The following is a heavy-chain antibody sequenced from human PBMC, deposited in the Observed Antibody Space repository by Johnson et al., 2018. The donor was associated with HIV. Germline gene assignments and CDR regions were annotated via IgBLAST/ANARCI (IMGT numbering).Heavy chain of an antibody. J-gene: IGHJ3*02. D-gene: IGHD6-13*01. CDR1: GFTFSSYA. Sequence: VQLVESGGGLVQPGGSLRLSCAASGFTFSSYAMYWVRQAPGKGLEYVSAISSKGGSTYYANSVKGRFTISRDNSKNTLDLQMGSLRAEDMGVYYCARVRFSSSLLDAFDIWGQGTMVTVSS. V-gene: IGHV3-64*01. CDR2: ISSKGGST. CDR3: ARVRFSSSLLDAFDI.